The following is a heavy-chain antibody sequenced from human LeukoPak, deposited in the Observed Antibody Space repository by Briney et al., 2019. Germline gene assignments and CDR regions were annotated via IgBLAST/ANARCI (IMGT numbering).Heavy chain of an antibody. D-gene: IGHD6-25*01. CDR1: GGTFSNYA. V-gene: IGHV1-69*05. J-gene: IGHJ5*02. CDR2: IIPIFGTA. CDR3: AREARLMGLDP. Sequence: ASVKVSCKASGGTFSNYAINWVRQAPGQGLEWMGGIIPIFGTANYAQKFQGRVTITRDTSASTAYMEPSSLRSEDTAVYYCAREARLMGLDPWGQGTLVTVSS.